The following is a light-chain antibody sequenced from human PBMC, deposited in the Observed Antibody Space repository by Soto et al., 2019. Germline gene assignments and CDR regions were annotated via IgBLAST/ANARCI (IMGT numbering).Light chain of an antibody. J-gene: IGKJ3*01. CDR3: QQSYSTPV. CDR2: DAS. V-gene: IGKV1-39*01. Sequence: DIQMTQSPSSLSASVGDRVTITCQASQDISNYLNWYQQKPGKAPKLLIYDASNLQSGVPSRFSGSGSGTDFTLTISSLQPEDFATYYCQQSYSTPVFGPGTKVDIK. CDR1: QDISNY.